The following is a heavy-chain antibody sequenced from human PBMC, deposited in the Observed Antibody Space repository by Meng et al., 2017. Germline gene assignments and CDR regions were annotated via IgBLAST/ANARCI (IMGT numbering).Heavy chain of an antibody. CDR2: INHSGST. Sequence: QVQLQQGGAGPLKPSATLSLTLAVYGGSFSGYYWSWIRQPPGKGLEWIGEINHSGSTNYNPSLKSRVTISVDTSKNQFSLKLSSVTAADTAVYYCARRGIAARPFYYWGQGTLVTVSS. V-gene: IGHV4-34*01. J-gene: IGHJ4*02. CDR1: GGSFSGYY. D-gene: IGHD6-6*01. CDR3: ARRGIAARPFYY.